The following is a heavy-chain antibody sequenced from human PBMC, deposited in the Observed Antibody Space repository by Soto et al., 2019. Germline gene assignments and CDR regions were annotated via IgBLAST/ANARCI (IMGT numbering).Heavy chain of an antibody. D-gene: IGHD3-10*01. V-gene: IGHV4-30-4*01. CDR3: AREGNDGSAYASGMDV. CDR2: IYYSGST. Sequence: LSLTCTVSGGSISSGDYYWSWIRQPPGKGLEWIGYIYYSGSTYYNPSLKSRVTISVDTSKNQFSLKLSSVTAADTAVYYCAREGNDGSAYASGMDVWGQGTTVTVSS. J-gene: IGHJ6*02. CDR1: GGSISSGDYY.